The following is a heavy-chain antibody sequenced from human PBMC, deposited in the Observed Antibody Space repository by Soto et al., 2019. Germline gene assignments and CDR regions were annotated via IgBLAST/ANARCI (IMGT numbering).Heavy chain of an antibody. CDR1: GFTFNNYA. D-gene: IGHD2-15*01. Sequence: GGSLRLSCAASGFTFNNYAMTWVRQAPGRGLEWVSTITGGGDKTYYADSVKGRFTISRDNSRNTVFMQMNSLRAEDTAIYYCAKGRSSGGSCNNYWGQGTLGHR. CDR3: AKGRSSGGSCNNY. V-gene: IGHV3-23*01. CDR2: ITGGGDKT. J-gene: IGHJ4*02.